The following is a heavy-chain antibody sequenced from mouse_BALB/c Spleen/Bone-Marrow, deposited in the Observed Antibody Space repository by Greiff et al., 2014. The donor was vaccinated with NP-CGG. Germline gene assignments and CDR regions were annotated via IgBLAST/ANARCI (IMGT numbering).Heavy chain of an antibody. CDR1: GFSLTTYG. Sequence: QVQLQQSGPGLVAPSQSLSITCTVSGFSLTTYGVHWVRQSPGKGLEWLGVIWAGGSTNYNSTLMSRLSISKDNSKNQVFLKMNSLRTDDTAIYYCARNLLPPYWYFDVWGAGTTVTVSS. CDR3: ARNLLPPYWYFDV. D-gene: IGHD1-1*01. J-gene: IGHJ1*01. V-gene: IGHV2-9*02. CDR2: IWAGGST.